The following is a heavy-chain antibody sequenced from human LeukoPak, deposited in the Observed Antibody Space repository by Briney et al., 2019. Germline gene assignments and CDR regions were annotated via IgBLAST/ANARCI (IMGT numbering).Heavy chain of an antibody. CDR1: GGSFSGYY. D-gene: IGHD6-19*01. V-gene: IGHV4-34*01. CDR2: INHSGST. Sequence: SSETLSLTCAVYGGSFSGYYWSWIRQPPGKGLEWIGEINHSGSTNYNPSLKSRVTISVDTSKNQFSLKPSSVTAADTAVYYCARGFTIGAVAGINFDYWGQGTLVTVSS. J-gene: IGHJ4*02. CDR3: ARGFTIGAVAGINFDY.